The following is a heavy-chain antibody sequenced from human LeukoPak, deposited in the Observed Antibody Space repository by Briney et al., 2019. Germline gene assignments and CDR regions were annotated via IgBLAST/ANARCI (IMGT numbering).Heavy chain of an antibody. CDR3: ARALIGTTRYFES. CDR2: TYYRSKWNY. D-gene: IGHD1-1*01. J-gene: IGHJ4*02. V-gene: IGHV6-1*01. CDR1: GDWVSINSVG. Sequence: SPALSLTYANPGDWVSINSVGDNWIRQSPSRDIEWLGRTYYRSKWNYEYAVSVRSRITVNLDTSKNQFSLQLNSVTPDDTAVYYCARALIGTTRYFESWGQGTLVTVSS.